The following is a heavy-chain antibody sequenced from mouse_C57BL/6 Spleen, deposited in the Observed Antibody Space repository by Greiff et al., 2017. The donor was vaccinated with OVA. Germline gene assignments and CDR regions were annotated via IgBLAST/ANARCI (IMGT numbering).Heavy chain of an antibody. CDR1: GYTFTDYY. D-gene: IGHD1-1*01. CDR2: IYPGSGNT. Sequence: VKLMESGAELVRPGASVKLSCKASGYTFTDYYINWVKQRPGQGLEWIARIYPGSGNTYYNEKFKGKATLTAEKSSSTAYMQLSSLTSEDSAVYFCARERDYGSSYGYFDVWGTATTVTVSS. V-gene: IGHV1-76*01. CDR3: ARERDYGSSYGYFDV. J-gene: IGHJ1*03.